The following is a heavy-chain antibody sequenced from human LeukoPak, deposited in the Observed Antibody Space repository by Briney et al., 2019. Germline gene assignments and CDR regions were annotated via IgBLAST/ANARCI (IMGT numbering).Heavy chain of an antibody. CDR3: ARDLNSGWLGRGFDY. V-gene: IGHV1-24*01. CDR1: GYTLTELS. J-gene: IGHJ4*02. CDR2: FDPEDGET. D-gene: IGHD6-19*01. Sequence: GASVKVSCKVSGYTLTELSVHWVRQAPGKGLEWMGGFDPEDGETINAQKFQGRVTMTEDTSTDTAYMELSSLRSDDTAVYYCARDLNSGWLGRGFDYWGQGTLVTVSS.